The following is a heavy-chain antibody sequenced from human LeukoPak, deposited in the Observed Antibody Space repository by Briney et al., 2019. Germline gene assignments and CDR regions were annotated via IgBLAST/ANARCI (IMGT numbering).Heavy chain of an antibody. CDR3: ARHKRSLPYDF. J-gene: IGHJ4*02. D-gene: IGHD3-3*01. CDR1: GYSFTSNW. CDR2: IYPSDSDT. Sequence: GESLKISCKGSGYSFTSNWIGWVRQMPGKGLEWMGIIYPSDSDTRYSPSFQGQVPISADKSINTAYLQWSSLKASDTAMYYCARHKRSLPYDFWGQGTLVTVSS. V-gene: IGHV5-51*01.